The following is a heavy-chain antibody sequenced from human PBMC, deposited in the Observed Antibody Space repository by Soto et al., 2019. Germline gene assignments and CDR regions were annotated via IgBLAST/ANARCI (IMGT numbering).Heavy chain of an antibody. Sequence: QVQLQESGPGLVKPSGTLSLTCAVSGGSISSSNWWSWVRQPPGKGLEWIGEIYHSGSTNYNPSLKSRVTISGDKSKNQFSLKLSSVTAADTAVYYCAREGVAAAGADYYYYGMDVWGQGTTVTVSS. V-gene: IGHV4-4*02. CDR1: GGSISSSNW. D-gene: IGHD6-13*01. J-gene: IGHJ6*02. CDR2: IYHSGST. CDR3: AREGVAAAGADYYYYGMDV.